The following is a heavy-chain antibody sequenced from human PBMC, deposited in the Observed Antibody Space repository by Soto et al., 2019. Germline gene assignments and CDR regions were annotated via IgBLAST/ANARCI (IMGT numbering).Heavy chain of an antibody. Sequence: QITLNESGPTLVKPTQTLTLTCTFSGFSLSTSGAGVGWVRQPPGKALEWLALIYWVDDKRYSSYLKNRLTIANNTSKNQVLITRTNMDPVDNDTYFGPHRIRRFYPWCQRTMGTGS. CDR3: PHRIRRFYP. V-gene: IGHV2-5*02. CDR2: IYWVDDK. J-gene: IGHJ5*02. CDR1: GFSLSTSGAG.